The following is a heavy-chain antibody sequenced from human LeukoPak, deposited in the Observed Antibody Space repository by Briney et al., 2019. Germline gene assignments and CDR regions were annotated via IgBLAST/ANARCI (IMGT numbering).Heavy chain of an antibody. V-gene: IGHV1-69*04. D-gene: IGHD5-24*01. CDR3: ARDGEMATIYFDY. Sequence: GASVKVSCKASGGTFSSYALSGVRQAPGQGLECMGTSIPIVGIANYAQKFQGRVTTTADKFTSTAYMELSSLRSEDTAVYYCARDGEMATIYFDYWGQGTLVTVSS. CDR2: SIPIVGIA. CDR1: GGTFSSYA. J-gene: IGHJ4*02.